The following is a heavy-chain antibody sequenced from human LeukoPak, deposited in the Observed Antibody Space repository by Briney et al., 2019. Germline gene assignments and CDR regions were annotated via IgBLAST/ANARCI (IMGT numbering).Heavy chain of an antibody. V-gene: IGHV3-21*01. Sequence: GGSLRLSCAASGFTFSSYSMNWVRQAPGKGLEWVSSISSSSSYICYADSVKGRFTISRDNAKNSLYLQMNSLRAEDTAVYYCARDRGYCSSTSCYPLNWFDPWGQGTLVTVSS. CDR1: GFTFSSYS. CDR2: ISSSSSYI. CDR3: ARDRGYCSSTSCYPLNWFDP. J-gene: IGHJ5*02. D-gene: IGHD2-2*01.